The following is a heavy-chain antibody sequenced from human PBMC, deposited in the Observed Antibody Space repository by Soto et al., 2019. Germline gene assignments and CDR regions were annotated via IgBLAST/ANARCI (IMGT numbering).Heavy chain of an antibody. Sequence: PGGSLRLSCVASGFTFSDFWMSWVRQAPGKGLEWVANIKQDGSEKYYVDSVKGRFTISRDNAKNSLYLQMNSLRAEDTAVYYCARVYCSGGSCYSLFDYYYYMDVWGKGTTVTVSS. CDR2: IKQDGSEK. V-gene: IGHV3-7*01. CDR1: GFTFSDFW. J-gene: IGHJ6*03. CDR3: ARVYCSGGSCYSLFDYYYYMDV. D-gene: IGHD2-15*01.